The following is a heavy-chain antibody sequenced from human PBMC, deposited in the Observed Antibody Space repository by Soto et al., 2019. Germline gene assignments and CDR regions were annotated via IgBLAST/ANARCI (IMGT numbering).Heavy chain of an antibody. V-gene: IGHV3-48*02. J-gene: IGHJ6*02. CDR1: GFTFSSYS. CDR3: ARDTEINSYGYRHYYGMDV. Sequence: EVQLVESGGGLVQPGGSLRLSCAASGFTFSSYSMNWVRQAPGKGLEWVSYISSSSSTIYYADSVKGRFTISRDNAKNSLYLQMKSLRDEDTAVYYCARDTEINSYGYRHYYGMDVWGQGTPVTVSS. CDR2: ISSSSSTI. D-gene: IGHD5-18*01.